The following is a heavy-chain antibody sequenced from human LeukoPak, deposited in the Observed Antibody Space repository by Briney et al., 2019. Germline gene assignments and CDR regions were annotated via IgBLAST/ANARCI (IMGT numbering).Heavy chain of an antibody. D-gene: IGHD5-18*01. Sequence: SETLSLTCTVSGGSISSYYWSWIRQPPGKGLEWIGYIYYSGSTNYNPSLKSRVTISVDTSKNQFSLKLSSVTAADTAVYYCARGQGYGLLNAVDYWGQGTLVTVSS. CDR3: ARGQGYGLLNAVDY. J-gene: IGHJ4*02. CDR1: GGSISSYY. V-gene: IGHV4-59*01. CDR2: IYYSGST.